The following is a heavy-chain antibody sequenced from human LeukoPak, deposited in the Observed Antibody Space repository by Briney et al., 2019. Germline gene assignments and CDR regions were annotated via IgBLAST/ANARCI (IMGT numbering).Heavy chain of an antibody. J-gene: IGHJ4*02. D-gene: IGHD3-3*01. Sequence: GGSLRLSCAASGFTFSSYAMSWVRQAPGKGLEWVAVIWYDGSDKYYADSVKGRFTISRDNSKNTLYLQMNSLRVEDTALYYCARMSASYLDYWGQGTLVSVSS. V-gene: IGHV3-33*08. CDR1: GFTFSSYA. CDR2: IWYDGSDK. CDR3: ARMSASYLDY.